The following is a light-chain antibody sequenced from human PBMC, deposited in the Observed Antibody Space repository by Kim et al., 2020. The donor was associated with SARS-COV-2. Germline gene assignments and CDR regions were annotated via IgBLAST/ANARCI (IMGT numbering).Light chain of an antibody. CDR2: YDI. J-gene: IGLJ2*01. V-gene: IGLV3-21*04. CDR3: QVWDINTDHPVI. CDR1: NIESKS. Sequence: PGKTASITCGGDNIESKSVHWYQHKPGQAPLLVISYDINRPSGIPERFSGSNSGTTATLTITRVEAGDEADYYCQVWDINTDHPVIFGGGTQLTVL.